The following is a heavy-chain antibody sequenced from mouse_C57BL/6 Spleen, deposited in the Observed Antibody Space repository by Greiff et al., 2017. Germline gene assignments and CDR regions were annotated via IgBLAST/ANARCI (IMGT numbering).Heavy chain of an antibody. CDR2: INPSTGGT. CDR1: GYSFTGYY. D-gene: IGHD2-3*01. V-gene: IGHV1-42*01. CDR3: ARSGWLLRGYFDV. J-gene: IGHJ1*03. Sequence: VHVKQSGPELVKPGASVKISCKASGYSFTGYYMNWVKQSPEKSLEWIGEINPSTGGTTYNQKFKAKATLTVDKSSSTAYMQLKSLTSEDSAVYYCARSGWLLRGYFDVWGTGTTVTVSS.